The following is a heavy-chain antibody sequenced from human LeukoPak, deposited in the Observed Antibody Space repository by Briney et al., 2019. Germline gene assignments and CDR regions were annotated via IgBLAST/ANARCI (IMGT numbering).Heavy chain of an antibody. CDR3: ARRVGANLFDY. Sequence: PGGSLRLSCAAAGFXFSSYSMNWVRQAPGKGLEWVSSISSSSTYIYYADSVKGRFTISRDNAKNSLYLQMNSLRAEDTAVYYCARRVGANLFDYWGQGTLVTVSS. V-gene: IGHV3-21*01. J-gene: IGHJ4*02. CDR1: GFXFSSYS. D-gene: IGHD1-26*01. CDR2: ISSSSTYI.